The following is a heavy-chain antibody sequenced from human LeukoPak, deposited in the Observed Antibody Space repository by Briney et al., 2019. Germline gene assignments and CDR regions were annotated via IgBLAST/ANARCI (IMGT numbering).Heavy chain of an antibody. V-gene: IGHV5-51*01. J-gene: IGHJ3*02. CDR3: ARLGGYCSGGSCYFSFSDAFDI. Sequence: GESLKISCKGSGYNFISYWIGWVRQMSGKGLEWMGIIYPGDSDTRYSPSLQGQVTISVDKSIGTAYLQWSTLKASDTAMYYCARLGGYCSGGSCYFSFSDAFDIWGQGTMVTVSS. CDR1: GYNFISYW. CDR2: IYPGDSDT. D-gene: IGHD2-15*01.